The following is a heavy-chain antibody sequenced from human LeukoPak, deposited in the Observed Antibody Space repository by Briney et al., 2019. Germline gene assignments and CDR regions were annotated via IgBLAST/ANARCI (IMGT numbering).Heavy chain of an antibody. J-gene: IGHJ4*02. Sequence: SETLSLTCTVSGGSISSYYWSWIRQPPGKGLEWIGYIYYSGSTNYEPSLKSRVTISVDTSKNQFSLKLSSVTAADTAVYYCARGYNIVASYDYWGQGTLVTVSS. CDR1: GGSISSYY. CDR3: ARGYNIVASYDY. V-gene: IGHV4-59*01. CDR2: IYYSGST. D-gene: IGHD5-12*01.